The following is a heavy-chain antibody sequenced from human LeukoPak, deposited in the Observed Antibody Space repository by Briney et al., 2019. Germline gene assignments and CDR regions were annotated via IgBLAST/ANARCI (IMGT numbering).Heavy chain of an antibody. Sequence: GGSLRLSCAASGFTFNSYTMNWVRQAPGKGLESVSSIRSNSRGINYADSVKGRFTISRDNAKNSLYLQMNSLRAEDTAVYYCARGGELLYYFDYWGQGTLVTVSS. J-gene: IGHJ4*02. D-gene: IGHD1-26*01. V-gene: IGHV3-48*04. CDR2: IRSNSRGI. CDR1: GFTFNSYT. CDR3: ARGGELLYYFDY.